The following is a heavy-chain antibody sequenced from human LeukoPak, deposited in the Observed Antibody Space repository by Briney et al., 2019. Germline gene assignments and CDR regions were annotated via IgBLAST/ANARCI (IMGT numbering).Heavy chain of an antibody. J-gene: IGHJ5*02. CDR3: ERCPRPTETIFGVVMRARSSWFDP. V-gene: IGHV3-48*01. CDR1: AFTLSSYS. D-gene: IGHD3-3*01. CDR2: ITGSSGAI. Sequence: PGRSLRLSCAASAFTLSSYSMSCVCQAPGKRLEWGSYITGSSGAIYYAGSVKGRLTFSRDSAKSSLYLRLNSLRAEETAWYTCERCPRPTETIFGVVMRARSSWFDPWGQGTLVTVSS.